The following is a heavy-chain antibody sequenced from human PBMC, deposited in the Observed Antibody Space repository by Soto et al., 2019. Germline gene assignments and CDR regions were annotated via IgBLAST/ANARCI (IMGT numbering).Heavy chain of an antibody. CDR3: ARQWLDSYYFDY. D-gene: IGHD6-19*01. CDR2: ISSHGGST. CDR1: GFTFSSYA. Sequence: EVQLVESGGGLVQPGGSLRLSCAASGFTFSSYAMHWVRRAPGKGLEYVSAISSHGGSTYYANSVKGRFTISRDNSKNTLYLQMGSLRAEDMAVYYCARQWLDSYYFDYWGQGTLVTVSS. V-gene: IGHV3-64*01. J-gene: IGHJ4*02.